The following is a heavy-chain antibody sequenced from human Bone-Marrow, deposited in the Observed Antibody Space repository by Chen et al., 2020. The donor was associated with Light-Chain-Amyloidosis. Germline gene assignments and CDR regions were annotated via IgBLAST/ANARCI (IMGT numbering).Heavy chain of an antibody. CDR2: INQGGSER. D-gene: IGHD2-8*02. CDR1: GFTFSAYW. V-gene: IGHV3-7*01. CDR3: TRGGSDSSWYWWA. Sequence: EVQLMESGGGLVQPGGSLRLSCAASGFTFSAYWITWVRQAPGKGLERVATINQGGSERYYVDSVKGRFTISRDNGKNSLYLQMNSLRAEDTALYYCTRGGSDSSWYWWAWGQGTLVTVSS. J-gene: IGHJ5*02.